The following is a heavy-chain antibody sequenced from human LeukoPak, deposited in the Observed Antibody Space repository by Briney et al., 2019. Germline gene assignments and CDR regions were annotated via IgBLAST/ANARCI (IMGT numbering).Heavy chain of an antibody. V-gene: IGHV1-2*04. J-gene: IGHJ6*02. CDR2: INLNSGGT. Sequence: ASVKVSCKASGYTFTGYYMHWVRQAPGQGLEWMGWINLNSGGTNYAQKFQGWVTMTRDTSISTAYMELSRLRSDDTAVYYCARLADQPLSSGGAYGMDVWGQGTTVTVSS. CDR1: GYTFTGYY. CDR3: ARLADQPLSSGGAYGMDV. D-gene: IGHD2-15*01.